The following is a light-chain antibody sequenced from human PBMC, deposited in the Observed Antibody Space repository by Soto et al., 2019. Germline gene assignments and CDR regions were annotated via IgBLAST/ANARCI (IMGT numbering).Light chain of an antibody. V-gene: IGLV1-44*01. CDR1: RSNIGSNT. CDR2: RDN. J-gene: IGLJ1*01. Sequence: KRVTVSCSGGRSNIGSNTVHWYQQLPGAAPKLLIYRDNQRPSGVPDRFAASKSGTSASLAISGLQSEDEGDYYCAAWDDSQNVLYVFGTGTRSPS. CDR3: AAWDDSQNVLYV.